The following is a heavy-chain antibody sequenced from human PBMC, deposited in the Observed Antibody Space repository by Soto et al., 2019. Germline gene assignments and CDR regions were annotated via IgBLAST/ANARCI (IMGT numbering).Heavy chain of an antibody. J-gene: IGHJ4*02. CDR3: ARSDREYYFDY. CDR1: GYNFNSYW. CDR2: ISPGDSKT. D-gene: IGHD3-10*01. V-gene: IGHV5-51*01. Sequence: ESLNTSFKGSGYNFNSYWIGWVRQMPGKGLECMGIISPGDSKTRYSPSFQGQVTISVDKSINTAYLQWSSLKASDTAMYYCARSDREYYFDYWGQGTLVTVSS.